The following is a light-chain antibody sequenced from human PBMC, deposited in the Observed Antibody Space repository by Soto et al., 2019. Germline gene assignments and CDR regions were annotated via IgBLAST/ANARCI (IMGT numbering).Light chain of an antibody. V-gene: IGKV3-20*01. CDR2: GAS. J-gene: IGKJ1*01. Sequence: EIVLTQSPGFLSLSPGERATLSCRASQSVDSSFFAWYQQKPGQAPRLLIYGASKRATRIPDRFSGSGSGPNFTLTISRLEPEDFAVYYCQQYVSAVTFGQGTKVEIK. CDR1: QSVDSSF. CDR3: QQYVSAVT.